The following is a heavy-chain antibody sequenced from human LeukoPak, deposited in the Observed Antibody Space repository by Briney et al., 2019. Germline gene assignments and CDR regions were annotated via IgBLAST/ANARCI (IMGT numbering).Heavy chain of an antibody. CDR2: LYPSGRT. D-gene: IGHD6-19*01. CDR3: ARDAGSGWYYFDS. V-gene: IGHV4-4*07. CDR1: GGSISLSF. Sequence: SETLSLTCTLSGGSISLSFWSWLRQPAGKGLEWVGRLYPSGRTENNPSLKSRVSISLDAPKSQFSLRLTSVTAADTAVYFCARDAGSGWYYFDSWGQGTRVTVSS. J-gene: IGHJ4*02.